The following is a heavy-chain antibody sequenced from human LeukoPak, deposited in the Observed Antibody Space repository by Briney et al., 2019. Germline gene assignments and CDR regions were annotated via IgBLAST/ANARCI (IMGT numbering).Heavy chain of an antibody. Sequence: PGGSLRLSCAASGFTFSSHWMHWVRQAPGKGQVWVSRINNDGSGTTYADSVKGRFTISRDNAKNTVYLQMNSLRAEDTAVYYCARGGWGTATDYWGQGTLVTVSS. CDR2: INNDGSGT. D-gene: IGHD1-1*01. V-gene: IGHV3-74*01. CDR1: GFTFSSHW. J-gene: IGHJ4*02. CDR3: ARGGWGTATDY.